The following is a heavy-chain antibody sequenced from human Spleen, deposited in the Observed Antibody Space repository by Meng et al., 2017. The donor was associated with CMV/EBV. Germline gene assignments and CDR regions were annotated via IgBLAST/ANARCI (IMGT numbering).Heavy chain of an antibody. CDR3: ARDHRWYGYYFDY. V-gene: IGHV4-30-4*01. Sequence: QVRPQESGPGLVKPSQTRSLTCTVSDGFTTSDDYYWSWIRQPPGKGLEWIGSIYYSGSTYYNPSLKSRVTISVDTSKNQFSLKLSSVTAADTAVYYCARDHRWYGYYFDYWGQGTLVTVSS. CDR1: DGFTTSDDYY. CDR2: IYYSGST. D-gene: IGHD6-13*01. J-gene: IGHJ4*02.